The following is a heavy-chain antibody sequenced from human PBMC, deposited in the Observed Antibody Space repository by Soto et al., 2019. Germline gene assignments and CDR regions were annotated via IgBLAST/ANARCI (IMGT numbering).Heavy chain of an antibody. Sequence: QITLKESGPTLVKPTQTLTLTCTFSGFSLSSTRVAVGWIRQPPGKALEWLALIYWDDDKRYSSFLKSRLTITKDTSKNQVFLTMSNMDPVDTARYYCAHIVVAGLGYDFDYWGQGTLVTGSS. D-gene: IGHD6-19*01. CDR3: AHIVVAGLGYDFDY. V-gene: IGHV2-5*02. CDR2: IYWDDDK. J-gene: IGHJ4*02. CDR1: GFSLSSTRVA.